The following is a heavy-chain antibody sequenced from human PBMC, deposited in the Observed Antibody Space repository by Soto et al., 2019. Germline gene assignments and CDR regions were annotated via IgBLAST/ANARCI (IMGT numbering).Heavy chain of an antibody. Sequence: GGSLRLSCTASGFTFSDSWMTWVRQAPGKGLEWVARIKPDESEKKYADSVKGRFSISRDNAKNSMYLQMDSLRGEDTTVYYCVRGGSNYASWGQGTLVTVSS. D-gene: IGHD4-4*01. J-gene: IGHJ5*02. V-gene: IGHV3-7*01. CDR1: GFTFSDSW. CDR3: VRGGSNYAS. CDR2: IKPDESEK.